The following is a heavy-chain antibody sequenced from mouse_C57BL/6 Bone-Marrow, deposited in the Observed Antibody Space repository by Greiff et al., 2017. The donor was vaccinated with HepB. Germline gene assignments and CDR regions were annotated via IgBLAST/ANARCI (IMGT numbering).Heavy chain of an antibody. CDR1: GFSLTSYG. CDR2: IWSGGST. CDR3: AKNRDYYYGSSSFDY. V-gene: IGHV2-4*01. J-gene: IGHJ2*01. D-gene: IGHD1-1*01. Sequence: VKLMESGPGLVQPSQSLSITCTVSGFSLTSYGVHWVRQPPGKGLEWLGVIWSGGSTDYNAAFISRLSISKDNSKSQVFFKMNSLQADDTAIYYCAKNRDYYYGSSSFDYWGQGTTLTVSS.